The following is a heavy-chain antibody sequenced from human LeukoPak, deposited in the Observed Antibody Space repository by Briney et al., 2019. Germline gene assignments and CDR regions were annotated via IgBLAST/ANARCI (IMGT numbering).Heavy chain of an antibody. J-gene: IGHJ4*02. CDR1: GFTFSSYA. Sequence: GGSLRLSCAASGFTFSSYAMHWVRQAPGKGLEWVAVISYDGSNKYYADSVKGRFTISRDNYKNTLYLQMNSLRAEDTAVYYCARYYYDSSGYHAGFDYWGQGTLVTVSS. D-gene: IGHD3-22*01. V-gene: IGHV3-30*04. CDR3: ARYYYDSSGYHAGFDY. CDR2: ISYDGSNK.